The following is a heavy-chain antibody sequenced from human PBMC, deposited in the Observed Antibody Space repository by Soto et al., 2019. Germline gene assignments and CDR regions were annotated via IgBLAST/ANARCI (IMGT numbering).Heavy chain of an antibody. CDR2: ISSSGSA. CDR3: AMAGNYRYFDA. V-gene: IGHV4-61*08. J-gene: IGHJ4*02. CDR1: GGTVSSGGYY. Sequence: QVQLQESGPGLVTPSETLSLTCTVSGGTVSSGGYYWSWIRQPPGKGLEWIGYISSSGSANYNPSHKSRITITVYTSKNQFSLKLTSVTDADTAVYYCAMAGNYRYFDAWGQGTLVTVSS. D-gene: IGHD1-7*01.